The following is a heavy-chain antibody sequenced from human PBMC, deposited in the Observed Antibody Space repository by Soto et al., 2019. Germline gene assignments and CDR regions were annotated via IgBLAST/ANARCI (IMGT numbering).Heavy chain of an antibody. Sequence: DGQVVETGEGLSRPGGSLRISCAASGFSVNNIYMSWVRQAPGKGLEWVSTISDGGRTYYSDSVKGRFTVSRDSSKNTLSLHMSSLRVEDTAVYYCSRDHTSGGYDFRGPGTLVTVSS. CDR2: ISDGGRT. D-gene: IGHD5-12*01. CDR1: GFSVNNIY. J-gene: IGHJ4*02. V-gene: IGHV3-53*02. CDR3: SRDHTSGGYDF.